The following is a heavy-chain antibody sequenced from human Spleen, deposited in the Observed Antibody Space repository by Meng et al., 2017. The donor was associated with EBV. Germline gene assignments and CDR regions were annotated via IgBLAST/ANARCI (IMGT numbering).Heavy chain of an antibody. Sequence: QVQLLQWGTRLLKPPETLSLTCAVYSGSFSDHYWSWIRQPPGKGLEWIGEINHGGRTNYNPSLKSRVTISVDTSKNQFSLKLSSMTAADTAVYYCARGRSNISMIVLVITSSHYYFDSWGQGTLVTVSS. D-gene: IGHD3-22*01. CDR3: ARGRSNISMIVLVITSSHYYFDS. CDR2: INHGGRT. V-gene: IGHV4-34*01. J-gene: IGHJ4*02. CDR1: SGSFSDHY.